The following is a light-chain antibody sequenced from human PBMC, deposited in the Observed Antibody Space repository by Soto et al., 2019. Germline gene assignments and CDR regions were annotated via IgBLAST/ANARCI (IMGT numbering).Light chain of an antibody. CDR3: SSYTSSSTLV. J-gene: IGLJ2*01. CDR2: DVS. V-gene: IGLV2-14*01. CDR1: SSDVGGYNY. Sequence: QSVLTQPASVSGSHGQSITISSTETSSDVGGYNYVSWYQQHPGKAPKLMIYDVSNRPSGVSNRFSGSKSGNTASLTISGLQAEDEADYYCSSYTSSSTLVFGGGTKLTVL.